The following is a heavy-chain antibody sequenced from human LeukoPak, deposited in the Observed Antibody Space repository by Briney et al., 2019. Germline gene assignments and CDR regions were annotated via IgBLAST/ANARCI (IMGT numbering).Heavy chain of an antibody. CDR2: IYSGDGT. CDR1: GFTVSRNY. Sequence: GGSLRLSCAASGFTVSRNYMSWVRQAPGKGLEWVSVIYSGDGTYYADSVKGRFTTSRDNPKNTLYLQMNSLRAEDTAVYYCASPAVVTDTSSDYWGQGTLVTVSS. D-gene: IGHD4-23*01. CDR3: ASPAVVTDTSSDY. V-gene: IGHV3-53*01. J-gene: IGHJ4*02.